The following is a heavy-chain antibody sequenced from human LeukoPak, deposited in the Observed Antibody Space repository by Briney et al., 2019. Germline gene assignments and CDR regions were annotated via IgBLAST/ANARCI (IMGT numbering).Heavy chain of an antibody. CDR1: GGSISSYY. V-gene: IGHV4-59*01. D-gene: IGHD2-15*01. CDR2: IYYSGST. J-gene: IGHJ2*01. CDR3: ARHCSGGSCYRFYWYFDL. Sequence: SETLSLTCTVSGGSISSYYWSWIRQPPGKGLEWIGYIYYSGSTNYNPSLNSRVTISVDTSKNQFSLKLSSVTAADAAVYYCARHCSGGSCYRFYWYFDLWGRGTLVTVSS.